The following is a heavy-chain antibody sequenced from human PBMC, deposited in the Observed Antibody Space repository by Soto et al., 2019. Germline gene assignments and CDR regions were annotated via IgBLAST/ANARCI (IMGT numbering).Heavy chain of an antibody. V-gene: IGHV4-34*01. CDR1: GGSFSGYY. CDR3: ARDLFPRNFWSGYAGYYYYYGMDV. Sequence: SETLSLTCAVYGGSFSGYYWSWIRQPPGKGLEWIGEINHSGSTNYNPSLKSRVTISVDTSKNQFSLKLSSVTAADTAVYYCARDLFPRNFWSGYAGYYYYYGMDVWGQGTTVTVSS. D-gene: IGHD3-3*01. CDR2: INHSGST. J-gene: IGHJ6*02.